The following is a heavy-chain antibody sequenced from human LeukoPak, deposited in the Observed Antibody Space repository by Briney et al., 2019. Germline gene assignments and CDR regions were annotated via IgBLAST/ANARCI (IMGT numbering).Heavy chain of an antibody. CDR2: ISYDGINK. CDR3: ARDTYGSDY. Sequence: GGSLRLSCAASGFIFSNYAMHWVLHAPGKGLEWLIFISYDGINKYYADSVKGRFTISRDNSKNTLYLQMNSLRAEDTAVYYCARDTYGSDYWGQGTLVTVSS. V-gene: IGHV3-30*04. CDR1: GFIFSNYA. D-gene: IGHD3-10*01. J-gene: IGHJ4*02.